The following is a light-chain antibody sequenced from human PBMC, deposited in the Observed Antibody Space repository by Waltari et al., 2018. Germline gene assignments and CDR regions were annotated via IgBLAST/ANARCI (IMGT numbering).Light chain of an antibody. CDR3: QQYKNWPPLT. CDR1: ESVINS. CDR2: DAS. Sequence: EIVMTQSPATLSVSPGERATLSCRASESVINSLAWYQQRPGQAPRLLFYDASTRATGIPARFSGSGSGTEFTLTISSLQSEDFAVYYCQQYKNWPPLTFGQGTKLEIK. V-gene: IGKV3-15*01. J-gene: IGKJ2*01.